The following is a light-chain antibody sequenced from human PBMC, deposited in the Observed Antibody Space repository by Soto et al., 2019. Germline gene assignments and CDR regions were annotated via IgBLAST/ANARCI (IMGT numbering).Light chain of an antibody. CDR3: QQYYSTPIT. V-gene: IGKV4-1*01. Sequence: DIVMTQSPDSLAVSLGERATINCKSSQSVLYSSNNKNYLAWYQQKPGQPPKXXIYWASTRESGVPDRFSGSGSGTDFTLTISSLQAEDVAVYYCQQYYSTPITFGQGTRLEIK. CDR1: QSVLYSSNNKNY. CDR2: WAS. J-gene: IGKJ5*01.